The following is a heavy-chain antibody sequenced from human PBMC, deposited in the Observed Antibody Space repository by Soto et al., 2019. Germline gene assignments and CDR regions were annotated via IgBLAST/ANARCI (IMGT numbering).Heavy chain of an antibody. D-gene: IGHD3-22*01. V-gene: IGHV4-34*01. CDR3: AREPTYYYDSRGYEYASDI. CDR2: INHSVRT. J-gene: IGHJ3*02. CDR1: GWSFSGYY. Sequence: PSETRSLTCAVYGWSFSGYYWSWIRQHPGKGLEWIGEINHSVRTNYKPSLKSRVTISVDTSKNQFSLKLSSVTAADTAVYYCAREPTYYYDSRGYEYASDIWGNGKLVSVS.